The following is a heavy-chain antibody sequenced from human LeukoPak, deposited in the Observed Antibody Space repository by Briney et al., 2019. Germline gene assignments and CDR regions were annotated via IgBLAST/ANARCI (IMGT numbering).Heavy chain of an antibody. CDR3: ARGYCSSTSCSNFDY. Sequence: ASVKVSCKASGYTFTSYDFNWVRQATGQRPEWMGWMSPNSGDTGYAQKFQDRVTMTRNTSISTAYMELSSLRSDDTAVYYCARGYCSSTSCSNFDYWGQGTLVTVSS. J-gene: IGHJ4*02. CDR2: MSPNSGDT. V-gene: IGHV1-8*01. D-gene: IGHD2-2*01. CDR1: GYTFTSYD.